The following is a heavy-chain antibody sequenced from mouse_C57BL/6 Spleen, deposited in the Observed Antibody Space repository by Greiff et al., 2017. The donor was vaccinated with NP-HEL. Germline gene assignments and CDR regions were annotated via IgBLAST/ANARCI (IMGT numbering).Heavy chain of an antibody. CDR1: GYAFSSSW. CDR3: APTAQATYWFAY. D-gene: IGHD3-2*02. V-gene: IGHV1-82*01. J-gene: IGHJ3*01. CDR2: IYPGDGDT. Sequence: VQLQQSGPELVKPGASVKISCKASGYAFSSSWMNWVKQRPGKGLEWIGRIYPGDGDTNYNGKFKGKATLTADKSSSTAYMQLSSLTSEDSAVYFCAPTAQATYWFAYWGQGTLVTFSA.